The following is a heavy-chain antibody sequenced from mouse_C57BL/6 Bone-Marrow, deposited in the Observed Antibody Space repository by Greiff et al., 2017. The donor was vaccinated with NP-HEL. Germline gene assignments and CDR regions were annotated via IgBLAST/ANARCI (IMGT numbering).Heavy chain of an antibody. CDR2: ISSGGSYT. CDR1: GFTFSSYG. CDR3: ARGILGFAY. V-gene: IGHV5-6*01. Sequence: EVHLVESGGDLVKPGGSLKLSCAASGFTFSSYGMSWVRQTPDKRLAWVATISSGGSYTYYPASVKGRFTISRDNAKNTLYLQMSSLKSEDTAMYYCARGILGFAYWGQGTLVTVSA. D-gene: IGHD5-2*01. J-gene: IGHJ3*01.